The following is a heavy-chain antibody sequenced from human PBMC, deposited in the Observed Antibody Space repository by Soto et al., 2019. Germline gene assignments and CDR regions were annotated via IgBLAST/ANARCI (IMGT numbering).Heavy chain of an antibody. CDR1: GGSISSSSYY. J-gene: IGHJ6*02. CDR2: IYYSGST. D-gene: IGHD2-2*02. Sequence: TSETLSLTCTVSGGSISSSSYYWGWIRQPPGKGLEWIASIYYSGSTYYNPSLKSPVTITVDTSKNQFSLKLSSVTAEDTAVYYSEFNTPRYYGMDVWAQGTTVT. V-gene: IGHV4-39*01. CDR3: EFNTPRYYGMDV.